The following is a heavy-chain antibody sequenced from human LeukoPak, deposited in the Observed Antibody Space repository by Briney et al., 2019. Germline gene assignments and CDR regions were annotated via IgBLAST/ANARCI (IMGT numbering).Heavy chain of an antibody. CDR3: ARDRSSFSYAFDI. Sequence: ASVKVSCKASGYTFTTYTIHWVRQAPGQRLEWMGWISTYNDDRKYSPKFQGTVTITTDTSASTAYLELSSLRSEDTAVYYCARDRSSFSYAFDIWGQGTMVTVSS. V-gene: IGHV1-3*04. J-gene: IGHJ3*02. CDR1: GYTFTTYT. D-gene: IGHD6-6*01. CDR2: ISTYNDDR.